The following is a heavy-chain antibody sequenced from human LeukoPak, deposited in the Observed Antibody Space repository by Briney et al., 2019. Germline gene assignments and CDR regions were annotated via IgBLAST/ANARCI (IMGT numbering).Heavy chain of an antibody. J-gene: IGHJ3*02. CDR3: ARLAVVYAFDI. CDR1: GASISSYY. V-gene: IGHV4-4*09. D-gene: IGHD5-18*01. CDR2: IYTSGST. Sequence: SETLSLTCTVSGASISSYYWSWIRQPPGKGLEWIGYIYTSGSTNYNPSLKSRVTISVDTSKNQFSLKLSSVTAADTAVYYCARLAVVYAFDIWGQGTMVTVSS.